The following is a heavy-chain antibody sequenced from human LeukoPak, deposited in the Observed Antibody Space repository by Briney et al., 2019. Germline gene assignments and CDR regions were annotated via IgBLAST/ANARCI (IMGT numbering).Heavy chain of an antibody. CDR2: IYYSGST. D-gene: IGHD3-10*01. V-gene: IGHV4-39*01. J-gene: IGHJ5*02. CDR3: ARQVRGDNWFDP. Sequence: SETLSLTCTVSGGSISSSSYYCGWIRQPPGKGLEWIGSIYYSGSTYYNPSLKSRVTISVDTSKNQFSLKLSSVTAADTAVYYCARQVRGDNWFDPWGQGTLVTVSS. CDR1: GGSISSSSYY.